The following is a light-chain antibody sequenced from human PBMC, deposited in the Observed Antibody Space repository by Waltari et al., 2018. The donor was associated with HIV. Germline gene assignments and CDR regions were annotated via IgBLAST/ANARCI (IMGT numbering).Light chain of an antibody. CDR2: QDS. CDR1: KLGDKY. J-gene: IGLJ2*01. V-gene: IGLV3-1*01. Sequence: SYELTQPPSVSVSPGQTASITCSGDKLGDKYACWYQQKPGQSPVLVIYQDSKRPSVSPSRFSGSNSGNTATLTISGTQAMDEADYYCQAWDSSTEVVFGGGTKLTVL. CDR3: QAWDSSTEVV.